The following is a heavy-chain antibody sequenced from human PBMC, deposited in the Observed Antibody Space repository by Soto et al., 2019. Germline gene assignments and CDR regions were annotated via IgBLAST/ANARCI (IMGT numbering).Heavy chain of an antibody. D-gene: IGHD3-10*01. V-gene: IGHV1-69*01. CDR1: GGIFSTYA. CDR2: IIPIFGTP. Sequence: QVQLVQSGAEVKKPGSSVKVSCKASGGIFSTYAISWLRQAPGQVLECMGGIIPIFGTPNYAQRFQGRVTITADESTSTAYMELSRLRSEDTAVYYCARDRDDYGSGNYYNRIDFWGQGTLVTVSS. J-gene: IGHJ4*02. CDR3: ARDRDDYGSGNYYNRIDF.